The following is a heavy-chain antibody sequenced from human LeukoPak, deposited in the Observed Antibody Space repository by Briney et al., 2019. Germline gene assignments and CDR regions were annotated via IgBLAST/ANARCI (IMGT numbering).Heavy chain of an antibody. CDR3: ASNSGSYWEGFDY. CDR1: GGTFSSYT. J-gene: IGHJ4*02. Sequence: ASVKVSCKASGGTFSSYTISWVRQAPGQGLEWMGRIIPILGMANYAQKFQGRVTITADKSTSTAYMELSSLRSEDTAVYYCASNSGSYWEGFDYWGQGTLVTVSS. CDR2: IIPILGMA. V-gene: IGHV1-69*02. D-gene: IGHD1-26*01.